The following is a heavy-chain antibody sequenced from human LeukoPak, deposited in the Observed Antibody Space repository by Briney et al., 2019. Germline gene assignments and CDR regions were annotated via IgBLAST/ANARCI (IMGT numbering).Heavy chain of an antibody. D-gene: IGHD5-12*01. V-gene: IGHV4-59*08. CDR3: ARLVAREDYFDY. CDR1: GGSISSYY. CDR2: IYYSGST. J-gene: IGHJ4*02. Sequence: SETLSLTCTVSGGSISSYYWSWIRQPPGKGLEWIGYIYYSGSTNYNPSLKSRVTTSVDTSKNQFSLKLSSVTAADTAVYYCARLVAREDYFDYWGQGTLVTVSS.